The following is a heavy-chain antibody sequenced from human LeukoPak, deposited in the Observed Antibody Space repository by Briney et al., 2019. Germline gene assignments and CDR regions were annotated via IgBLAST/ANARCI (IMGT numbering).Heavy chain of an antibody. Sequence: PETLSLTCAVSGGSFSGYYRSWIRQPPGKGLEWIGEINHSGGTNYNPSLKSRVIITVDTSKNQFSLKLSSVTAAETAVYYCGRASSIGFVWGKGTTVTVSS. V-gene: IGHV4-34*01. CDR3: GRASSIGFV. CDR1: GGSFSGYY. CDR2: INHSGGT. D-gene: IGHD2/OR15-2a*01. J-gene: IGHJ6*04.